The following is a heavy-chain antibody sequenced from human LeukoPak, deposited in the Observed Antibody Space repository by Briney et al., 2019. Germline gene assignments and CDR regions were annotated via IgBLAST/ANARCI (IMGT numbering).Heavy chain of an antibody. CDR1: GFAFDDFA. Sequence: GGSLRLSCTTSGFAFDDFAMSWVRQPAGKGLEWVGFIRRRAYGGAAEYAASVNGRFILSRDDSKGIAYLQMNSLKTEDTAVYYCSRNGLVDFDYWGQGSRVIVSP. CDR2: IRRRAYGGAA. J-gene: IGHJ4*02. CDR3: SRNGLVDFDY. V-gene: IGHV3-49*04.